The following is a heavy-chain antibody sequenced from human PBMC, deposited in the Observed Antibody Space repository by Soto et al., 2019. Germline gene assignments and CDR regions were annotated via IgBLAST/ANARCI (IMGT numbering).Heavy chain of an antibody. V-gene: IGHV4-59*01. CDR3: AXXYSYAPFDSNWFDP. Sequence: ETLSLTCTVSGGSISSYYWSWIRQPPGKGLEWIGYIYYSGSTNYNPSLKSRVTISVDTSKNQFSLKLSSVTAADTAVYYCAXXYSYAPFDSNWFDPWGQGTLVTVSS. CDR1: GGSISSYY. J-gene: IGHJ5*02. CDR2: IYYSGST. D-gene: IGHD5-18*01.